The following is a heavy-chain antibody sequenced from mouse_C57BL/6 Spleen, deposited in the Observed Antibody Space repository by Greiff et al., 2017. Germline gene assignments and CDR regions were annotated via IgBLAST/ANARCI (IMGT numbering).Heavy chain of an antibody. D-gene: IGHD2-4*01. J-gene: IGHJ3*01. CDR1: GYAFTNYL. V-gene: IGHV1-54*01. CDR3: ARGDYDYDWCAY. Sequence: VQLQQSGAELVRPGTSVKVSCKASGYAFTNYLIEWVKQRPGQGLEWIGVINPGSGGTNYNEKFKGKATLTADKSSSTAYMQLSSLTSEDSAVYFCARGDYDYDWCAYWGQGTMVTVSA. CDR2: INPGSGGT.